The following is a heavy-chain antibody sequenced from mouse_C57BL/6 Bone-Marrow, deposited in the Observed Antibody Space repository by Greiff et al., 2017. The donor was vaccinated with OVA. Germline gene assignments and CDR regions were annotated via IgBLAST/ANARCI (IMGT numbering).Heavy chain of an antibody. CDR2: INPNNGGT. CDR3: AREGDGYYGGFAY. V-gene: IGHV1-26*01. CDR1: GYTFTDYY. J-gene: IGHJ3*01. D-gene: IGHD2-3*01. Sequence: VQLQQSGPELVKPGASVKISCKASGYTFTDYYMHWVKQSPGKSLEWIGVINPNNGGTSYNQKFKGKATLTVDKSSSTAYMELRSLTSEDSAVYDGAREGDGYYGGFAYWGQGTLVTVSA.